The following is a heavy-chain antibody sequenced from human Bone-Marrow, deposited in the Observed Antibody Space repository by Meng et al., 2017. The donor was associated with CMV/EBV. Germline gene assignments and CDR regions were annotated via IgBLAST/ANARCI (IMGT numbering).Heavy chain of an antibody. CDR2: ISYDGSNK. Sequence: GESLKISCAASGFTFSSYAMHWVRQAPGKGLEWVAVISYDGSNKYYADSVKGRFTISRDNSKNTLYLQMNSLRAEDTAVYYCAKDLAASSCSSTSCSPDYYYGMDVWGQGTTVTVSS. J-gene: IGHJ6*02. CDR3: AKDLAASSCSSTSCSPDYYYGMDV. V-gene: IGHV3-30-3*01. CDR1: GFTFSSYA. D-gene: IGHD2-2*01.